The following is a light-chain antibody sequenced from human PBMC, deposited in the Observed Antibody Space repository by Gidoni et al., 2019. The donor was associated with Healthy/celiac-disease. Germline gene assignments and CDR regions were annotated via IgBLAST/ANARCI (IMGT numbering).Light chain of an antibody. J-gene: IGKJ1*01. V-gene: IGKV3-20*01. CDR3: QQYVSSPWT. CDR1: QSVSSSY. Sequence: IVLTQSPGTPSLSPGERATLSCRASQSVSSSYLAWYQQKPGQAPRLLIYGASSRATGIPDRFSGSGSGTDFTLTISRLEPEDFAVYYCQQYVSSPWTFGQGTKVEIK. CDR2: GAS.